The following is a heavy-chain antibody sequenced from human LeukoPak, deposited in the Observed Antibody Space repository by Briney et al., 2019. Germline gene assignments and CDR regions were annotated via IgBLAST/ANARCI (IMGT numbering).Heavy chain of an antibody. V-gene: IGHV3-30*01. Sequence: GRSLRLSCAASGFTFSSYAMHWVRQASGKGLEWVAVISYDGSNKYYADSVKGRFTISRDNSKNTLYLQMNSLRAEDTAVYYCARADYDSSGYRFQHWGQGTLVTVSS. CDR1: GFTFSSYA. CDR3: ARADYDSSGYRFQH. D-gene: IGHD3-22*01. J-gene: IGHJ1*01. CDR2: ISYDGSNK.